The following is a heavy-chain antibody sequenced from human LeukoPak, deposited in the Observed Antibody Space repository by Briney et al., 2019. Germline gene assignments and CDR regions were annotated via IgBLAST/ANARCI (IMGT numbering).Heavy chain of an antibody. CDR3: ARRPRAGWFDP. J-gene: IGHJ5*02. Sequence: PSETLSLTCTVSGVSISSPTYYWSWIRQAAGKGLEWIGRIYTSGSTNYNPSLKSRVTISVDTSKNQFSLKLRSVTAADTAVYYCARRPRAGWFDPWGQGTLVTVSS. CDR2: IYTSGST. V-gene: IGHV4-61*02. CDR1: GVSISSPTYY.